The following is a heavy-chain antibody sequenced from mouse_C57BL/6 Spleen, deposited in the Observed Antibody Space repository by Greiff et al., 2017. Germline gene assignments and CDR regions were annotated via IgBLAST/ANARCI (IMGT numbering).Heavy chain of an antibody. D-gene: IGHD1-1*01. J-gene: IGHJ3*01. V-gene: IGHV5-12*01. CDR2: ISNGGGST. CDR1: GFTFSDYY. Sequence: EVQGVESGGGLVQPGGSLKLSCAASGFTFSDYYMYWVRQTPEKRLEWVAYISNGGGSTYYPDTVKGRFTISRDNAKNTLYLQMSRLKSEDTAMYYCARQPSTGSWFAYWGQGTLVTVSA. CDR3: ARQPSTGSWFAY.